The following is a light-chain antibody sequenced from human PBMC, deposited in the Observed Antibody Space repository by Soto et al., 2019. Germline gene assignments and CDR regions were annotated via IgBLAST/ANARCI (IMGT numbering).Light chain of an antibody. J-gene: IGKJ1*01. Sequence: DIQMTQSPSSLSASVGDRVTITCRASQSMSSYLNWNQQKPGRAPKLLIYAASSLQSGVPSRFSGSGSGTDFTLTINSLQPEDFATYYCQQSYSTPPWTFGQGTKVEIK. CDR2: AAS. V-gene: IGKV1-39*01. CDR1: QSMSSY. CDR3: QQSYSTPPWT.